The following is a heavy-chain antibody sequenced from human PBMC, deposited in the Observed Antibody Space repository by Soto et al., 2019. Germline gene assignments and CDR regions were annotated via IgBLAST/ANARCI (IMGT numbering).Heavy chain of an antibody. V-gene: IGHV3-23*01. J-gene: IGHJ4*02. D-gene: IGHD3-9*01. CDR1: GFTFSSYA. CDR2: ISVSGGIT. Sequence: WGSLRLSCAASGFTFSSYAMSWVRQGPGKGLEWVSAISVSGGITYYADSVKGRFTISRDNSKNTLYLQMNSLRAEDTAVYYFAKGHIDCLSYYCEYWGKSRMVTVSA. CDR3: AKGHIDCLSYYCEY.